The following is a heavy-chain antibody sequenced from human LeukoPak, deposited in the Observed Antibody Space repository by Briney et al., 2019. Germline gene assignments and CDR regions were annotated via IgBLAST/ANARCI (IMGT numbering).Heavy chain of an antibody. J-gene: IGHJ4*02. CDR2: ISGSSSST. Sequence: GGSLRLLCAVSGFIYKIYAMMWARRARGRGGVCGSAISGSSSSTYYADSVKGRFTISRDNSKKTLYLQMNSLRAEDTAVYYCAKGQGVLRFLEWLLGYWGQGTLVTVSS. D-gene: IGHD3-3*01. CDR1: GFIYKIYA. V-gene: IGHV3-23*01. CDR3: AKGQGVLRFLEWLLGY.